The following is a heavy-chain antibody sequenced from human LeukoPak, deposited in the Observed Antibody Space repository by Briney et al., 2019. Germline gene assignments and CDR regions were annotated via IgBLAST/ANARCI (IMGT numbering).Heavy chain of an antibody. CDR3: AADLSNPRMGASYLDS. J-gene: IGHJ4*02. D-gene: IGHD3-16*01. Sequence: SVKVSCKASGFTSTNFAVQWVRQARGQRLEWIGWIVVGSGATKCAQDFQERVTITRDLSTSTLYMELRSLTSEDTAVYYCAADLSNPRMGASYLDSWGQGTLVTVSS. CDR2: IVVGSGAT. CDR1: GFTSTNFA. V-gene: IGHV1-58*01.